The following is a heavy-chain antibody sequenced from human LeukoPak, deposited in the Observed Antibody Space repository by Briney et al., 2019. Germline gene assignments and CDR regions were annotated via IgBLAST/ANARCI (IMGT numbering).Heavy chain of an antibody. Sequence: PSETLSLTCTVSGGSISSSSYYWGWIRQPPGKGLEWIGSIYYRGSTYYNPSLKSRVTISVDTSRNQFSLKLKSVTAADTAVYYCARILAAAGNNWFDPWGQGTLVTVSS. CDR1: GGSISSSSYY. J-gene: IGHJ5*02. CDR3: ARILAAAGNNWFDP. D-gene: IGHD6-13*01. V-gene: IGHV4-39*07. CDR2: IYYRGST.